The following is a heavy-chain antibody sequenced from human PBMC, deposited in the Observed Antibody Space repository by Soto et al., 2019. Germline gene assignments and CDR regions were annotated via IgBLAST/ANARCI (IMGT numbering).Heavy chain of an antibody. V-gene: IGHV1-8*01. Sequence: ASVKVSCKASGYTFTSYDINWVRQATGQGLEWMGWMNPNSGNTGYAQKFQGRVTMTRNTSISTAYMELSSLRSEDTAVYYCATDLGITIFGVVIRTRGPDAFDIWGQGTMVTVSS. CDR2: MNPNSGNT. J-gene: IGHJ3*02. CDR1: GYTFTSYD. CDR3: ATDLGITIFGVVIRTRGPDAFDI. D-gene: IGHD3-3*01.